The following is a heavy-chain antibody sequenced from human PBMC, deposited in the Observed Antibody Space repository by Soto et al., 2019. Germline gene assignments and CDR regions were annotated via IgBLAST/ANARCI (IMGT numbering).Heavy chain of an antibody. V-gene: IGHV3-33*01. CDR1: GFTFSSYG. J-gene: IGHJ4*02. Sequence: SLRLSCAASGFTFSSYGMHWVRQAPGKGLEWVAVIWYDGSNKYYADSVKGRFTISRDNSKNTLYLQMNSLRAEDTAVYYCASTYDSSGYYYGYYFDYWGQGTLVTVSS. CDR3: ASTYDSSGYYYGYYFDY. D-gene: IGHD3-22*01. CDR2: IWYDGSNK.